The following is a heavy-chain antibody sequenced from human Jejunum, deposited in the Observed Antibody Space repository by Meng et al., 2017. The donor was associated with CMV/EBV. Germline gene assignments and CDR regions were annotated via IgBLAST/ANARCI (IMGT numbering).Heavy chain of an antibody. J-gene: IGHJ4*02. Sequence: EVQLVGSGGDLVRPGGSLGLSCAASGFPVSGHYMTWVRQAPGGGLEWVSVIYTYGSTYYADSVKGRFTISRDISKNTLYLQMNNLRADDTAMYYCARDIYSSSLNWGYWGQGTLVTVSS. CDR1: GFPVSGHY. CDR2: IYTYGST. D-gene: IGHD6-6*01. CDR3: ARDIYSSSLNWGY. V-gene: IGHV3-66*01.